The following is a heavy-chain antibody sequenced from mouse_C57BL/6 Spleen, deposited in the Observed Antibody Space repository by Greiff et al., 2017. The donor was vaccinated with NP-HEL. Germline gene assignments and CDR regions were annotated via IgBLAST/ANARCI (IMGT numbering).Heavy chain of an antibody. Sequence: QVHVKQSGPELVKPGASVKISCKASGYAFSSSWMNWVKQRPGKGLEWIGRIYPGDGDTNYNGKFKGKATLTADKSSSTAYMQLSSLTSEDSAVYFCALYGSSNWYFDVWGTGTTVTVSS. V-gene: IGHV1-82*01. CDR3: ALYGSSNWYFDV. D-gene: IGHD1-1*01. CDR2: IYPGDGDT. CDR1: GYAFSSSW. J-gene: IGHJ1*03.